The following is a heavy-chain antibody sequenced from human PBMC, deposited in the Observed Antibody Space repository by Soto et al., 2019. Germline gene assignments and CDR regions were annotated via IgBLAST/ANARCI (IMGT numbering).Heavy chain of an antibody. CDR2: TSDGST. J-gene: IGHJ4*02. V-gene: IGHV3-23*01. D-gene: IGHD6-19*01. CDR3: ARLVPGNWFGDY. CDR1: GFTFSNYG. Sequence: EVQLLGSGGGSVQPGGSLRLSCAASGFTFSNYGMTWVRQAPGKGLEWLSATSDGSTFYRESVKGRFTMSRDDSINMLFLHMSSLRAEDTATYYCARLVPGNWFGDYWGQGILVSVSS.